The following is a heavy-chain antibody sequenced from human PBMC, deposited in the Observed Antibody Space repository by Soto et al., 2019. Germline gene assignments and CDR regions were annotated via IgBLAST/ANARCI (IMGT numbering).Heavy chain of an antibody. J-gene: IGHJ6*02. V-gene: IGHV4-31*03. CDR2: IYYSGST. CDR1: GGSISSGGYY. CDR3: ARDHYGYCSSTSCSEAFYRMDV. D-gene: IGHD2-2*01. Sequence: QVQLQESGPGLVKPSQTLSLTCTVSGGSISSGGYYWSWIRQHPGKGLEWIGYIYYSGSTYYNPSLKSRVTISVDTSKNQFSLKLSSVTAADTAVYYCARDHYGYCSSTSCSEAFYRMDVWGQGTTVTVSS.